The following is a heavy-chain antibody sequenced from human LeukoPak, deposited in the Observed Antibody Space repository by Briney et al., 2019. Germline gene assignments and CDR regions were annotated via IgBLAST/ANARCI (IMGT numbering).Heavy chain of an antibody. CDR3: ARAASSGFDAFDI. J-gene: IGHJ3*02. CDR1: GYTFTGYY. Sequence: ASVNVSCKASGYTFTGYYMHWVRQAPGQGLEWMGWINPNSGGTNYAQKFQGWVTMTRDTSISTAYMELSRLRSDDTAVYYCARAASSGFDAFDIWGQGTMVTVSS. CDR2: INPNSGGT. D-gene: IGHD3-22*01. V-gene: IGHV1-2*04.